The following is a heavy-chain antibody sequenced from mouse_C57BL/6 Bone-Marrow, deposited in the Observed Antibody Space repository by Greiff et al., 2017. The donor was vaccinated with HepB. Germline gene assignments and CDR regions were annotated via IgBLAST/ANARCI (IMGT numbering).Heavy chain of an antibody. CDR1: GFTFSDYG. J-gene: IGHJ4*01. Sequence: DVKLVESGGGLVKPGGSLKLSCAASGFTFSDYGMHWVRQAPEKGLEWVAYISSGSSTIYYADTVKGRFTISRDNAKNTLFLQMTSLRSEDTAMYYCAKLTGSMDYWGQGTSVTVSS. CDR2: ISSGSSTI. V-gene: IGHV5-17*01. CDR3: AKLTGSMDY. D-gene: IGHD4-1*01.